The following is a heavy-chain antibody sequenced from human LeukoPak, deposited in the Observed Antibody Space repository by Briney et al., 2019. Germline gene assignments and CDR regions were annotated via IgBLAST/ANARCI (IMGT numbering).Heavy chain of an antibody. V-gene: IGHV4-39*01. Sequence: SETLSLTCSVSGGSISSSSYYWGWVRQPPGKGLEWLGSKYFRASGPTDYNPSLKSRVSISLDTSRNLFSMKLTSVSAADTAVYYCARHSGLGVGPRFFDLWGRGTLVTVSS. CDR2: KYFRASGPT. J-gene: IGHJ2*01. CDR1: GGSISSSSYY. CDR3: ARHSGLGVGPRFFDL. D-gene: IGHD3/OR15-3a*01.